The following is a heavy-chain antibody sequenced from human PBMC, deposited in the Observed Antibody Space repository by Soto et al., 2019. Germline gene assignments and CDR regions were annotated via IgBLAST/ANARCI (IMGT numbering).Heavy chain of an antibody. J-gene: IGHJ6*02. CDR3: ARMNVDSYQFYYAMDV. V-gene: IGHV2-26*01. D-gene: IGHD4-17*01. CDR1: GFSLTTGKMG. CDR2: IFSDNER. Sequence: SGPTLVNPTETLTLTCTVSGFSLTTGKMGVSWIRQPPGKALEWLAHIFSDNERSYSTSLQGRLTISKDTSGSQVVLSMTNVDPVDTATYYCARMNVDSYQFYYAMDVWGQGTTVTVS.